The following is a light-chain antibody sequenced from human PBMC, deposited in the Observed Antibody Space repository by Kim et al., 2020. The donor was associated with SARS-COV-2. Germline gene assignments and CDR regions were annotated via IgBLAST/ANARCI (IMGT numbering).Light chain of an antibody. V-gene: IGLV3-1*01. J-gene: IGLJ3*02. CDR1: KLGDTY. CDR2: QNT. Sequence: VSPRQTASIPCSGDKLGDTYVAWYQQRPGQSPLMVISQNTQRPSGIPERFSGTNSGNTATLTISETQAMDEGDYYCQAWDSTTGVVFGGGTQLTVL. CDR3: QAWDSTTGVV.